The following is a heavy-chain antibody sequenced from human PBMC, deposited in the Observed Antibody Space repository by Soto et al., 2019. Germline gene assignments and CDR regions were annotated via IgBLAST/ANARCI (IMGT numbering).Heavy chain of an antibody. CDR3: AGGRQQLVGWYYYYYGMDV. D-gene: IGHD6-13*01. CDR2: MNPNSGNT. J-gene: IGHJ6*02. CDR1: GYTFTSYD. V-gene: IGHV1-8*01. Sequence: QVQLVQSGAEVKKPGASVKVSCKASGYTFTSYDINWVRQATGQELEWMGWMNPNSGNTGYAQKFQGRVPRTRNTSISTAYMELGSLRSEGTAVYYCAGGRQQLVGWYYYYYGMDVWGQGTTVTVSS.